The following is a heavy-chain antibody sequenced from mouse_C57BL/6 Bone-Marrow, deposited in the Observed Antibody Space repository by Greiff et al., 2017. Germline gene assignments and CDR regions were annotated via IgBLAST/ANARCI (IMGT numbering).Heavy chain of an antibody. Sequence: QVQLKQSGAELVRPGTSVKVSCKASGYAFTNYLIEWVKQRPGQGLEWIGVINPGSGGTNYNEKFKGQATLTADKSSSTAYMQLSSLRSEDSAVYFWARGRNYYGSDYWGQGTTLTVSS. CDR1: GYAFTNYL. CDR2: INPGSGGT. CDR3: ARGRNYYGSDY. J-gene: IGHJ2*01. V-gene: IGHV1-54*01. D-gene: IGHD1-1*01.